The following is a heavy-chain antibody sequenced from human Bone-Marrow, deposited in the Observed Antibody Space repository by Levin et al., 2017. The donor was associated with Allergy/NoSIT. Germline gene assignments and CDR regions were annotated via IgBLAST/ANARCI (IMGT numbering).Heavy chain of an antibody. D-gene: IGHD2-15*01. J-gene: IGHJ4*02. Sequence: ASVKVSCKASNYAFNTYGITWVRQAPGRGLEWMGWISGYNGNTKYAQNVQDRVTLTRDIATRTAYLELETLRSDDTGVYYCARHCSGGSCDDYWGQGTLVTVSS. CDR3: ARHCSGGSCDDY. V-gene: IGHV1-18*01. CDR2: ISGYNGNT. CDR1: NYAFNTYG.